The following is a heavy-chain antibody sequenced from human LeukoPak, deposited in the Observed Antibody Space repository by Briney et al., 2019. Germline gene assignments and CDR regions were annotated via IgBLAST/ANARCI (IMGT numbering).Heavy chain of an antibody. D-gene: IGHD3-9*01. J-gene: IGHJ3*02. CDR2: TYYRSKWIN. CDR3: ARDADWAYDAFDI. V-gene: IGHV6-1*01. CDR1: GDSVSVKSDV. Sequence: SQTLSLTCAISGDSVSVKSDVWNWIRQSPSRGLEWLGRTYYRSKWINDYATSVKSRIIISPDTSKNQFSLLLNSVTPEDTAVYYCARDADWAYDAFDIWGQGTMVTVSP.